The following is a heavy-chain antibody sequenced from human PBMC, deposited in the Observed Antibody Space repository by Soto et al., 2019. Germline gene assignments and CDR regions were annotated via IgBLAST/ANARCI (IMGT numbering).Heavy chain of an antibody. CDR3: ARDLRVTTGYFDY. V-gene: IGHV3-30-3*01. D-gene: IGHD4-4*01. CDR2: ISYDGSNK. CDR1: GFTFSSYA. J-gene: IGHJ4*02. Sequence: GGSLRLSCAASGFTFSSYAMHWVRQAPGKGLEWVAVISYDGSNKYYADSVKGRFTISRDNSKNTLYLQMNSLRAEDTAVYYCARDLRVTTGYFDYWGQGTLVTVSS.